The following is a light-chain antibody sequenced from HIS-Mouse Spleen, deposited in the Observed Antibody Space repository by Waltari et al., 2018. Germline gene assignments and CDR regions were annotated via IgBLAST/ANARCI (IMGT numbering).Light chain of an antibody. CDR2: EVS. CDR1: SSDVGGYNY. J-gene: IGLJ3*02. V-gene: IGLV2-14*01. CDR3: SSYTSSRTLV. Sequence: QSALTQPASVSGSPGQSIPISCTGTSSDVGGYNYVSWYQQPPGKAPKLMIYEVSNRPSGVSNRFSGSKSGNTASLTISGLQAEDEADYYCSSYTSSRTLVFGGGTKLTVL.